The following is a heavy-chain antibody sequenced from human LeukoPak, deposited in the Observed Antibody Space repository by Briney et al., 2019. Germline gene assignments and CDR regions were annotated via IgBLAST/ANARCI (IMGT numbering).Heavy chain of an antibody. V-gene: IGHV4-61*02. Sequence: SQTLSLTCTVSGGSISSGSYYWSWIRQPAGKGLEWIGRIYTSGSTNYNPSLESRVTISVDTSKNQFSLKLSSVTAADTAVYYCALVRGVNDAFDIWGQGTMVTVSS. CDR3: ALVRGVNDAFDI. D-gene: IGHD3-10*01. CDR2: IYTSGST. J-gene: IGHJ3*02. CDR1: GGSISSGSYY.